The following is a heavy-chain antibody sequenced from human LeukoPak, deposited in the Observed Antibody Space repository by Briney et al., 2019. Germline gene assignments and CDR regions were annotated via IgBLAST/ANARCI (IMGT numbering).Heavy chain of an antibody. CDR1: GFTFSSYA. CDR3: ARDSLGGDSSGWTNLIDY. D-gene: IGHD6-19*01. CDR2: ISYDGSNK. V-gene: IGHV3-30-3*01. J-gene: IGHJ4*02. Sequence: PGGSLRLSCAASGFTFSSYAMHWVRQAPGKGLEWVAVISYDGSNKYYADSVKGRFTISRDNSKNTLYLQMNSLRAEDTAVYYCARDSLGGDSSGWTNLIDYWGQGTLVTVSS.